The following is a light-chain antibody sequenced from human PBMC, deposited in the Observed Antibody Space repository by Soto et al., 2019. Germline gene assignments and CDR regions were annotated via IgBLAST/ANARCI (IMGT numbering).Light chain of an antibody. CDR1: SSDVGGYNH. J-gene: IGLJ1*01. V-gene: IGLV2-14*01. Sequence: QSVLTQPASVSGSPGQSITISCTGTSSDVGGYNHVSWYQQHPGKAPKVMIYEVSNRPSGVSDRFSGSKSGNTASLTISGLQAEDEAYYYCSSYTSSSPFVFGTGTKLTVL. CDR2: EVS. CDR3: SSYTSSSPFV.